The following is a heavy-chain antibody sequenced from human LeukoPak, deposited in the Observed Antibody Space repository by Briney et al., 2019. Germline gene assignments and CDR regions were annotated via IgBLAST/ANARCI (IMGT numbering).Heavy chain of an antibody. CDR1: GGSISSGDYY. D-gene: IGHD3/OR15-3a*01. V-gene: IGHV4-30-4*01. CDR2: IYYTGST. CDR3: ARARRGLVTDYFDY. Sequence: SETLSLTCTVSGGSISSGDYYWSWIRQPPGKGLECIGYIYYTGSTYYNPSLKSRVTISVDTSKNQFSLKLSSVTAADTAVYYCARARRGLVTDYFDYWGQGALVTVSS. J-gene: IGHJ4*02.